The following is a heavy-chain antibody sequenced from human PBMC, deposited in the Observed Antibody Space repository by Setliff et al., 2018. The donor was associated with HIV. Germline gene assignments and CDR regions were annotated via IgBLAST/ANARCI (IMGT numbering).Heavy chain of an antibody. CDR1: GASITSGYY. CDR2: IYHSGST. Sequence: SETLSLTCSVSGASITSGYYWGWIRQPPGKGLGWIGTIYHSGSTYYSPSLMSRVTISVDTSKNQISLKLNSVTAADTAVYYCARDGGRTGYSSSSDQWGQGTLVTVSS. CDR3: ARDGGRTGYSSSSDQ. D-gene: IGHD6-13*01. V-gene: IGHV4-38-2*02. J-gene: IGHJ4*02.